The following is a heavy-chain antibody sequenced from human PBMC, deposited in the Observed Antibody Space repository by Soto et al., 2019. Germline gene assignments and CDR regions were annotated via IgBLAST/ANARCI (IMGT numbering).Heavy chain of an antibody. CDR2: INHSGST. CDR1: GGSFSGYY. D-gene: IGHD2-15*01. CDR3: ARGLHGWWFDP. V-gene: IGHV4-34*01. Sequence: NPSETLSLTCAVYGGSFSGYYWSWIRQPPGKGLEWIGEINHSGSTNYNPSLKSRVTISVDTSKNQFSLKLSSVTAADTAVYYCARGLHGWWFDPWGQGTLVTVSS. J-gene: IGHJ5*02.